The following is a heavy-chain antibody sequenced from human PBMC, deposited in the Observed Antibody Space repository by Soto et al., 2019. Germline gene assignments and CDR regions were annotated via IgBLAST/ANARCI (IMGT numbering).Heavy chain of an antibody. D-gene: IGHD2-2*01. V-gene: IGHV3-23*01. Sequence: GGSLRLSCAASGFTFSSYAMSWVRQAPGKGLEWVSAISGSCGSTYYAYSVKGRFTISRDNSKNTLYLQMNSLRAEDTALYYCAKEWYCSSTSCYLNWFDPWGQGTLVTVSS. CDR3: AKEWYCSSTSCYLNWFDP. J-gene: IGHJ5*02. CDR2: ISGSCGST. CDR1: GFTFSSYA.